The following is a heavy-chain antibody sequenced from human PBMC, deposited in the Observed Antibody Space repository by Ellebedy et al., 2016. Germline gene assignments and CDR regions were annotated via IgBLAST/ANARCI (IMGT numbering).Heavy chain of an antibody. V-gene: IGHV3-49*03. J-gene: IGHJ4*02. D-gene: IGHD2-2*01. CDR2: IRSVNYGESL. CDR1: VFTFGDYA. Sequence: GGSLRLXXTASVFTFGDYAMSWFRQAPGKGLEWVGFIRSVNYGESLEYAASVKDKFTISRDDSKSIAYLQMNTLKTEDTAVYYCSRSYCSSTSCYLFYFDYWGQGTMVTVSS. CDR3: SRSYCSSTSCYLFYFDY.